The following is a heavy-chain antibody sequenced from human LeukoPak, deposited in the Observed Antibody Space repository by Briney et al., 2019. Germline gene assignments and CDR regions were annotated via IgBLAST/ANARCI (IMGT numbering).Heavy chain of an antibody. V-gene: IGHV3-21*04. J-gene: IGHJ4*02. CDR3: AKDITRLLELRMFDY. CDR2: ISSSSSYI. Sequence: AGGSLRLSCAASGFTFSSYSMNWVRQAPGKGLEWVSSISSSSSYIYYADSVKGRFTISRDNSKNTLYLQMNSLRAEDTAVYYCAKDITRLLELRMFDYWGQGTLVTVSS. D-gene: IGHD1-7*01. CDR1: GFTFSSYS.